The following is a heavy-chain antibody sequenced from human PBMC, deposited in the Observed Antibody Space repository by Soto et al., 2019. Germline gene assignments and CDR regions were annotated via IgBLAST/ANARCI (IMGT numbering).Heavy chain of an antibody. CDR1: GYTFSSYG. CDR2: ISAYNGNT. CDR3: ARGSQGSYFDY. V-gene: IGHV1-18*01. D-gene: IGHD3-10*01. Sequence: GASVKVSGKASGYTFSSYGISWVRQAPGQGLEWMGWISAYNGNTNYARKLQGRVTMTTDTSTRTAYMELRSLRSDDTAVYYCARGSQGSYFDYWGQGTLVTVSS. J-gene: IGHJ4*02.